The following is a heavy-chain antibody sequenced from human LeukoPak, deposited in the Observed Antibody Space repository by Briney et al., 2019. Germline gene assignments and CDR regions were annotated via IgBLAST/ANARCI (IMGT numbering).Heavy chain of an antibody. CDR2: ISSSNSYI. CDR3: ARDRPASGWRFGEGSKRPHYFDY. Sequence: PGGSLRLSCAASGFTFSTYSMNWVRQSPGRGGEWVSFISSSNSYIYYGDSVKGRFTISRDNAKNSLYLQMNSLRAEDTAVYFCARDRPASGWRFGEGSKRPHYFDYWGQGTLVTVSS. J-gene: IGHJ4*02. V-gene: IGHV3-21*01. CDR1: GFTFSTYS. D-gene: IGHD6-19*01.